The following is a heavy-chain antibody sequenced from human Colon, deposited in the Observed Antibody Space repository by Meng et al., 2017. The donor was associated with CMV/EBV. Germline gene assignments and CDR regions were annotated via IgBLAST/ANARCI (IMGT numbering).Heavy chain of an antibody. D-gene: IGHD1-26*01. J-gene: IGHJ1*01. CDR3: ARGGSYYGRYLQL. Sequence: GESLKISCAASGFTFSSYAMHWVRQAPGKGLEWVAVISYDGSNKYYADSVKGRFTISRDNAKNTLYVQMKSLTAEDTAVYYCARGGSYYGRYLQLWGQGTLVTVSS. CDR2: ISYDGSNK. CDR1: GFTFSSYA. V-gene: IGHV3-30-3*01.